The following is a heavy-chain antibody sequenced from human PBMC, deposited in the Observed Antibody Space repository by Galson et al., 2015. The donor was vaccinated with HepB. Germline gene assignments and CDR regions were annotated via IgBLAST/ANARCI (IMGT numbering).Heavy chain of an antibody. J-gene: IGHJ6*02. CDR3: ARDQGDDYVNYYYYHGMDV. CDR1: GFTVSGNY. Sequence: SLRLSCAPSGFTVSGNYMSWVRQAPGKGLEWVSLIYSSTTTYYADPVKGRFTISRDNSKNAMCLQMNSLRAEDTAVYYCARDQGDDYVNYYYYHGMDVWGQGTTVTVSS. CDR2: IYSSTTT. V-gene: IGHV3-66*03. D-gene: IGHD3-16*01.